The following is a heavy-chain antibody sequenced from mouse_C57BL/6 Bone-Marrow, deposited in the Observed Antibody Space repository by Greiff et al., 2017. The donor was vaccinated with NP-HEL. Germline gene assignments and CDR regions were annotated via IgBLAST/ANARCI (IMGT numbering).Heavy chain of an antibody. D-gene: IGHD2-1*01. V-gene: IGHV1-7*01. CDR2: INPSSGYT. Sequence: QVQLKESGAELAKPGASVKLSCKASGYTFTSYWMHWVKQRPGQGLEWIGYINPSSGYTKYNQKLKDKATLTADKSSSTAYMQLSSLSYEDSAVYYCLYGNYVGYSDVWGTGTTVTVSS. CDR3: LYGNYVGYSDV. J-gene: IGHJ1*03. CDR1: GYTFTSYW.